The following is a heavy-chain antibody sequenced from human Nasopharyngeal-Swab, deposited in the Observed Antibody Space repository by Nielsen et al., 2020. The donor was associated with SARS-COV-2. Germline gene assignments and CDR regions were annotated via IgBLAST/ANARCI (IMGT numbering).Heavy chain of an antibody. D-gene: IGHD3-16*01. CDR1: GFTLSSYA. CDR3: AREADEGLAYFDY. CDR2: ISYDGSNK. V-gene: IGHV3-30-3*01. Sequence: GGSLRLSCAASGFTLSSYAMHWVRQAPGKGLEWVAVISYDGSNKYYADAVKGRFTISRDNSKNTLYLQMNSLRAEDTAVYYCAREADEGLAYFDYWGQGTLFSVSS. J-gene: IGHJ4*02.